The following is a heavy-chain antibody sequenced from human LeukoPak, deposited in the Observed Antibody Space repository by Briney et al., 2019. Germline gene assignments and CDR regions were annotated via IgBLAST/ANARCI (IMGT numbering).Heavy chain of an antibody. D-gene: IGHD2-2*01. Sequence: ASVKVSCKASGHTFTSYGISWLRQAPGQGLVWMGWISGYSGNTNYVQKFQGRVTMATDTSTSTVYMELRSLRSDDTAVYYCARDIATVVHQEWGQGTLVSVSS. V-gene: IGHV1-18*01. CDR2: ISGYSGNT. CDR3: ARDIATVVHQE. CDR1: GHTFTSYG. J-gene: IGHJ4*02.